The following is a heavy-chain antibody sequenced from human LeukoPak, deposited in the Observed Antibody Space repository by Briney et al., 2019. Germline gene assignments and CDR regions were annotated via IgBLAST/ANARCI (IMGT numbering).Heavy chain of an antibody. CDR2: INPNSGGT. Sequence: ASVKVSCKASGYTFTGYYMHWVRQAPGQGLEWMGWINPNSGGTNYAQKFQGRVTTTRDTSISTAYMELSRLRSDDTAVYYCARVWLGRRRTRDEMTTLGYWGQGTLVTVSS. CDR1: GYTFTGYY. V-gene: IGHV1-2*02. J-gene: IGHJ4*02. CDR3: ARVWLGRRRTRDEMTTLGY. D-gene: IGHD5-24*01.